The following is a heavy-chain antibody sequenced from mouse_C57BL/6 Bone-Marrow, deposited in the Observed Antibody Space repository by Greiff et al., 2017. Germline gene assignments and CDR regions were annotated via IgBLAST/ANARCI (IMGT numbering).Heavy chain of an antibody. CDR1: GYTFTDYE. CDR3: TRGGDYWYFDV. V-gene: IGHV1-15*01. Sequence: QVQLQQSGAELVRPGASVTLSCKASGYTFTDYEMHWVKQTPVHGLEWIGAIDPETGGTAYNQKFKGKAILTADKSSSTAYMELRSLTSEDSAVYYCTRGGDYWYFDVWGTGTTGTVSS. J-gene: IGHJ1*03. CDR2: IDPETGGT.